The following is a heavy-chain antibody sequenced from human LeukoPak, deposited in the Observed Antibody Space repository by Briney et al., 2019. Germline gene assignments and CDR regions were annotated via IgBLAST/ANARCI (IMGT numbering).Heavy chain of an antibody. CDR1: GGSISSGYYY. CDR2: IYTSGST. CDR3: ARASYSNGWGAGDWFDP. V-gene: IGHV4-61*02. D-gene: IGHD6-19*01. Sequence: SETLSLTCTVSGGSISSGYYYWSWIRQPAGKGLDWIGRIYTSGSTNYNPSLRSRVTISLDASKNQFSLELTSVTAADTAVYYCARASYSNGWGAGDWFDPWGQGSLVTVSS. J-gene: IGHJ5*02.